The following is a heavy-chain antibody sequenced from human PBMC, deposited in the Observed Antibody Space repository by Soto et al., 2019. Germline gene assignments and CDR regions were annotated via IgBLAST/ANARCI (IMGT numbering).Heavy chain of an antibody. D-gene: IGHD6-13*01. CDR1: GGSISSYY. V-gene: IGHV4-59*01. Sequence: SETLSLTCTVSGGSISSYYWSWIRQPPGKGLEWIGYIYYSGSTNYNPSLKSRVTISVDTSKNQFSLKLSSVTAADTAVYYCARAGIAAAGRIYFDYWGQGTLVTVSS. CDR2: IYYSGST. CDR3: ARAGIAAAGRIYFDY. J-gene: IGHJ4*02.